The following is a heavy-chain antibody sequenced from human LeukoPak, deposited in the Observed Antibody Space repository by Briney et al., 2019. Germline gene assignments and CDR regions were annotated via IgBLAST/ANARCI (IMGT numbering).Heavy chain of an antibody. V-gene: IGHV3-48*04. CDR2: ISSSGSTI. J-gene: IGHJ4*02. CDR1: GFTFSSYS. Sequence: GGSLRLSCAASGFTFSSYSMNWVRQAPGKGLEWVSYISSSGSTIYYADSVKGRFTISRDNAKNSLYLQMNSLRAEDTAVYYCARASYGSGSYFSRYFDYWGQGTLVTVSS. CDR3: ARASYGSGSYFSRYFDY. D-gene: IGHD3-10*01.